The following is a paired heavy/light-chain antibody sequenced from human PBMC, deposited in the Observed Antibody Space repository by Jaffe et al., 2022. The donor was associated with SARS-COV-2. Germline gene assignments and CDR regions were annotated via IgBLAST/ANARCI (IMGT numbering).Heavy chain of an antibody. J-gene: IGHJ3*02. Sequence: EVQLVESGGGLVQPGRSLRLSCTTSGFTFAVYGMSWFRQAPGKGLEWVGFIRSEPHGGTTEYAPSVRGRFTVSRDDSKGIAYLQMNSLKTEDTAVYWCSRSGSQYNNDAFDIWGLGAMVTVSS. CDR1: GFTFAVYG. CDR2: IRSEPHGGTT. D-gene: IGHD1-26*01. CDR3: SRSGSQYNNDAFDI. V-gene: IGHV3-49*03.
Light chain of an antibody. CDR2: AAA. CDR3: QQRHSLPWT. J-gene: IGKJ1*01. CDR1: QSIGSA. Sequence: DIQMTQSPHSLSASVGDRVTISCRASQSIGSALNWFQQKPGKAPKLLIYAAANLQSGVPSRFSGGGSGTDFILAISGLQPEDFATYYCQQRHSLPWTFGQGTKVEVK. V-gene: IGKV1-39*01.